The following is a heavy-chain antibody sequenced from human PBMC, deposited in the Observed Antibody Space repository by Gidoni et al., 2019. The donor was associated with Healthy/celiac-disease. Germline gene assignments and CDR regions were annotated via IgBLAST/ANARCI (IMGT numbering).Heavy chain of an antibody. V-gene: IGHV1-69*01. Sequence: QVQLVQSGAEVKKPGSSVKVSCKASGGTFSSYAISWVRQAPGQGLEWMGGIIPIFGTANYAQKFQGRVTITADESTSTAYMELSSLRSKDTAVYYCAGGITIFGVVINAGMDVWGQGTTVTVSS. J-gene: IGHJ6*02. CDR1: GGTFSSYA. CDR2: IIPIFGTA. CDR3: AGGITIFGVVINAGMDV. D-gene: IGHD3-3*01.